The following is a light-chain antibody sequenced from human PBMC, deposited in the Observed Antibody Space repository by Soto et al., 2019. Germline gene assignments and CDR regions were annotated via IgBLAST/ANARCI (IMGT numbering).Light chain of an antibody. CDR3: QQANSFPIT. Sequence: DIQMTQSPSSLSASVGDRVTITCLASQSISFYLNWYQQKPGKAHKVLIYAASNLQSGVPSRFSGSGSGTEFTLTISSLQPEDFATYYCQQANSFPITFGQGTRLEIK. J-gene: IGKJ5*01. CDR1: QSISFY. CDR2: AAS. V-gene: IGKV1-39*01.